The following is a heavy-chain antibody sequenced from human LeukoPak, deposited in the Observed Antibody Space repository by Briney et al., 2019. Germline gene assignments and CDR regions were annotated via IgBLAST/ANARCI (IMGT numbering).Heavy chain of an antibody. J-gene: IGHJ5*02. CDR2: TIRVSGTT. D-gene: IGHD6-19*01. V-gene: IGHV1-69*01. CDR3: ARGPLYSSGWSHFDP. CDR1: GGTFNNFA. Sequence: GASVKVPCKVSGGTFNNFALSWVRQAPGQGLEWVGGTIRVSGTTKYAQNLQGRVKVTADGSTSTAYMEMSSLRSDDTAVYYCARGPLYSSGWSHFDPWGQGTLVTVSS.